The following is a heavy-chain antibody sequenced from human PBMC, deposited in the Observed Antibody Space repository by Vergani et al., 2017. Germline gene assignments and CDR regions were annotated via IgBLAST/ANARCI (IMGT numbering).Heavy chain of an antibody. CDR1: GFTFSSYG. Sequence: QVQLVESGGGVVQPGRSLRLSCAASGFTFSSYGMHWVRPAPGKGLEWVAVIWYDGSNKYYADSVKGRFTISRDNSKNTLYLQMNSLRAEDTAVYYCARDPGITMVRGVMDVWGQGTTVTVSS. CDR3: ARDPGITMVRGVMDV. J-gene: IGHJ6*02. D-gene: IGHD3-10*01. V-gene: IGHV3-33*01. CDR2: IWYDGSNK.